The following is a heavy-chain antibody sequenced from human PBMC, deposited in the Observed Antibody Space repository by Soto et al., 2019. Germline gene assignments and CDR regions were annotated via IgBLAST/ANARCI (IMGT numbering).Heavy chain of an antibody. V-gene: IGHV4-34*01. D-gene: IGHD3-10*01. CDR1: GGSFSGYY. J-gene: IGHJ5*02. CDR2: INHSGST. CDR3: ARAGRIRYNWFDP. Sequence: QVQLQQWGAGLLKPSETLSLTCAVYGGSFSGYYWSWIRQPPGKGLEWIGEINHSGSTNYNPSLKSRVTISVDTSKHQFSLKLSSVTAADPAVYYCARAGRIRYNWFDPWGQGTLVTVSS.